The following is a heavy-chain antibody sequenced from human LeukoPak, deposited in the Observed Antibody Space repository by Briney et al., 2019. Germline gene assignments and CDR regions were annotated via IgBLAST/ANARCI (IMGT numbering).Heavy chain of an antibody. CDR3: AKVSGDRMDY. J-gene: IGHJ4*02. CDR1: GVSFATYG. CDR2: ISANTGKT. V-gene: IGHV1-18*01. Sequence: GASVKVSCKTSGVSFATYGFCWVRQAPGDGLEWMGWISANTGKTSYAQKFQDRVTMTTDTSTTTAFMELRGLRLDDTAVYFCAKVSGDRMDYWGQGTLVTVSS.